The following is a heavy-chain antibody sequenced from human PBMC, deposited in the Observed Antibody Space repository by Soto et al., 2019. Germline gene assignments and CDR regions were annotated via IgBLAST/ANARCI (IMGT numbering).Heavy chain of an antibody. CDR3: ARSGYSYGPFDY. V-gene: IGHV3-23*01. D-gene: IGHD5-18*01. CDR2: LSGSGGST. Sequence: GGSLRLSCAASGFTFSSYAMSWVRQTPGKGLEWVSTLSGSGGSTYYADSVKGRFTISRDNSKNTLYLQMNSLRAEDTAVYYCARSGYSYGPFDYWGQGTLVTVSS. J-gene: IGHJ4*02. CDR1: GFTFSSYA.